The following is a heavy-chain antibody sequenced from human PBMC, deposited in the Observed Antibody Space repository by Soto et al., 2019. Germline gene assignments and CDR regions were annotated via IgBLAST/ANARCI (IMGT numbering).Heavy chain of an antibody. J-gene: IGHJ4*02. CDR2: ITGDGSDS. Sequence: EVQLVESGEGLVQPGGSLNLACAASGFTFTTYGMYWVSTSPEEGLVWVSRITGDGSDSTYADSVKCRFTISRDNDKNTLSLAVNCLRAEDTALYDCERGAYGGQYYEGYWRKGTLVGV. CDR1: GFTFTTYG. CDR3: ERGAYGGQYYEGY. D-gene: IGHD3-3*01. V-gene: IGHV3-74*01.